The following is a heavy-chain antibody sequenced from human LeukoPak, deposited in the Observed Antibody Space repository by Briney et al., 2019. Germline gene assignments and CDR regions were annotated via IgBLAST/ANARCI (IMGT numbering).Heavy chain of an antibody. CDR1: GYTFINYG. CDR2: ISGYNGNT. D-gene: IGHD6-13*01. CDR3: ARSQSSSWHSGLNWFDP. Sequence: APVKVSCKASGYTFINYGITWVRQAPGQGLEWIGWISGYNGNTNYAQMLQGRVSMTTDTSTSTVYMELRSLRSDDAAVYYCARSQSSSWHSGLNWFDPWGQGTLVTVSS. V-gene: IGHV1-18*01. J-gene: IGHJ5*02.